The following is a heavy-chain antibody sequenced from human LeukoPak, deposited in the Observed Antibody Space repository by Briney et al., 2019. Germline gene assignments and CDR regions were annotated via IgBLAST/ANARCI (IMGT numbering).Heavy chain of an antibody. CDR1: GGSISSGSYY. Sequence: SQTLSLTCTVSGGSISSGSYYWSWIRQPAGKGLEWIGHIYTSGSTNYNPSLKSRVTISVDTSKNQFSLKLSSVTAADTAVYYCAREFRVYSSSRGGFDYWGQGTLVTVSS. J-gene: IGHJ4*02. CDR2: IYTSGST. V-gene: IGHV4-61*09. CDR3: AREFRVYSSSRGGFDY. D-gene: IGHD6-13*01.